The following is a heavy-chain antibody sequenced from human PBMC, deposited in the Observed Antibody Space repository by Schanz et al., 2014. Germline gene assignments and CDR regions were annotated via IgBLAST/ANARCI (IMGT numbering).Heavy chain of an antibody. D-gene: IGHD3-10*01. Sequence: VQLVESGGGLVKPGESLRLSCAASGFIFSAYTMNWVRQAPGKGLEWVALISYDGSSKNHADSVQGRFTISRDNSKNALYLQMDSLRAEDTAVYYCARGIITMVRGGDVGAFDIWGQGTMXTVSS. CDR3: ARGIITMVRGGDVGAFDI. CDR1: GFIFSAYT. J-gene: IGHJ3*02. CDR2: ISYDGSSK. V-gene: IGHV3-33*08.